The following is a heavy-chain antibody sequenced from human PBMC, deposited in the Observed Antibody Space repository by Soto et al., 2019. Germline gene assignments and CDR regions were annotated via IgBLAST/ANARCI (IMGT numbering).Heavy chain of an antibody. CDR2: ISSSGTII. CDR1: GFTFSSYE. Sequence: EVQLVESGGGLVQPGGSLRLSCTASGFTFSSYEMNWVRQAPGKGLEWVSYISSSGTIIYYADSVKGRFTISRDNAKNSLYLQMNSLRAEDTAVYYCARGVLYYYDSSGYPNWFDPWGQGTLVTVSS. D-gene: IGHD3-22*01. CDR3: ARGVLYYYDSSGYPNWFDP. V-gene: IGHV3-48*03. J-gene: IGHJ5*02.